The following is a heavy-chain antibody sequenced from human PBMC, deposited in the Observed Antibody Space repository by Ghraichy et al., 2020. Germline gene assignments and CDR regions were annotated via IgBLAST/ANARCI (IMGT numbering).Heavy chain of an antibody. D-gene: IGHD3-9*01. V-gene: IGHV3-15*01. Sequence: GGLRLSCAASGFTFSNAWMSWVRQAPGKGLEWVGRIKSKTDGGTTDYAAPVKGRFTISRDDSKNTLYLQMNSLKTEDTAVYYCTTRIYDILTGYYYWGQGTLVTVSS. CDR3: TTRIYDILTGYYY. J-gene: IGHJ4*02. CDR2: IKSKTDGGTT. CDR1: GFTFSNAW.